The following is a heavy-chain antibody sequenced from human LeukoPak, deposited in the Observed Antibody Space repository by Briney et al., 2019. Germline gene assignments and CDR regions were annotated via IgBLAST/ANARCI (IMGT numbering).Heavy chain of an antibody. CDR2: IYCGGSI. Sequence: SETLSLTCTVSGGSVSSGSYHWSWVRQPPGKGLEWIGYIYCGGSINYNPYLKNRVTRSVDTSKNQFSLKLSSVTAADTAVYYCAGDGVYCSSTSCSKYYFDYWGEGTLVSVSS. D-gene: IGHD2-2*01. CDR1: GGSVSSGSYH. J-gene: IGHJ4*02. CDR3: AGDGVYCSSTSCSKYYFDY. V-gene: IGHV4-61*01.